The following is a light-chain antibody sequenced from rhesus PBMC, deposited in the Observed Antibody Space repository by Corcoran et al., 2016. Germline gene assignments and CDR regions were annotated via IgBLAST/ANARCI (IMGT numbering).Light chain of an antibody. CDR3: QHYYSSPFT. J-gene: IGKJ3*01. Sequence: DIQMTQSPSSLSASVGDRVTITCRASQGITYDLAWYQQKPGETPKLLIYEASSLQSGIPSRFRGSGSGTDCTLTISSLQSEDFATYFCQHYYSSPFTFGPGTKLDIK. CDR2: EAS. V-gene: IGKV1-21*01. CDR1: QGITYD.